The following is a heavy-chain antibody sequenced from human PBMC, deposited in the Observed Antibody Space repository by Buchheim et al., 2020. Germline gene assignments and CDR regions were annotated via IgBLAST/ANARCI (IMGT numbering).Heavy chain of an antibody. J-gene: IGHJ6*02. CDR1: GYTFTSYD. CDR2: MNPNSGNT. D-gene: IGHD3-9*01. CDR3: ARAPLRYFDWLSSYYYYYYGMDV. V-gene: IGHV1-8*01. Sequence: QVQLVQSGAEVKKPGASVKVSCKASGYTFTSYDINWVRQATGQGLEWMGWMNPNSGNTGYAQKFQGRVTMTRNTSISTAYMELSSLRSEDTAVYYCARAPLRYFDWLSSYYYYYYGMDVWGQGTT.